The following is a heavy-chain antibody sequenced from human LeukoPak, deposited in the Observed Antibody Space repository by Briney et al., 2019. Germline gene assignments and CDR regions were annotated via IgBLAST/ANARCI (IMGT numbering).Heavy chain of an antibody. CDR2: ISSSGSTI. CDR3: AGTYSGYASPDY. V-gene: IGHV3-11*01. J-gene: IGHJ4*02. D-gene: IGHD5-12*01. Sequence: GGSLRLSCAASGFTFSDYYMSWIRQAPGKGLEWVSYISSSGSTIYYADSVKGRFTISRDNAKNSLHLQMNSLRAEDTAVYYCAGTYSGYASPDYWGQGTLVTVSS. CDR1: GFTFSDYY.